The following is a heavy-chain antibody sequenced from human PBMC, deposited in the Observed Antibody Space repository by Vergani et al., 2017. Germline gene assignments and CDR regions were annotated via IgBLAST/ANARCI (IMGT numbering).Heavy chain of an antibody. D-gene: IGHD6-19*01. V-gene: IGHV4-38-2*02. Sequence: QVQLQESGPGLVKPSETLPLTCVVSGNSIRSGYYWGWIRQPPGKGLEWIGTIYHVGSTYYNSSLKSRVTISVDTSRNQFSLKLSSVTATDTALYYCAREATVAGAFDNWGQGTLVTVSS. CDR1: GNSIRSGYY. J-gene: IGHJ4*02. CDR2: IYHVGST. CDR3: AREATVAGAFDN.